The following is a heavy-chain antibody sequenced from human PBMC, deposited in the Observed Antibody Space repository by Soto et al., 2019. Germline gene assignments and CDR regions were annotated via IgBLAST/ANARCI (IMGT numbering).Heavy chain of an antibody. Sequence: QVRLQESGPGLVKPSETLSLTCTVSGGSISSYYWSWIRQPPGKGLEWIGYIYYSGSTNYNPSLKSRVTISVDTSTNQFSLKLSSVTAADTAVYYCARHVAWLVTFDYWGQGTLVTVSS. CDR3: ARHVAWLVTFDY. D-gene: IGHD6-19*01. CDR2: IYYSGST. V-gene: IGHV4-59*08. J-gene: IGHJ4*02. CDR1: GGSISSYY.